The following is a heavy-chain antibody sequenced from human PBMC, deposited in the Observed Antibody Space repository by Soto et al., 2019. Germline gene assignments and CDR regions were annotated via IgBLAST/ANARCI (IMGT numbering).Heavy chain of an antibody. V-gene: IGHV1-8*01. CDR1: GYTFTSYD. CDR2: MNPNSGTT. D-gene: IGHD1-26*01. CDR3: AREISGSYRFDY. Sequence: QVQLVQSGAEVKKPGASVKVSCKASGYTFTSYDINWVRQATGQGLEWMGWMNPNSGTTGYAQKLQGRVTMTRNTSITTAYLELSSLRSEDTAVYYCAREISGSYRFDYWGQGTRVTVSS. J-gene: IGHJ4*02.